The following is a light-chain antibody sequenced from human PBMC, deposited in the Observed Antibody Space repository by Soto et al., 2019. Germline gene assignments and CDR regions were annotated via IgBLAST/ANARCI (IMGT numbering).Light chain of an antibody. V-gene: IGKV3-15*01. J-gene: IGKJ1*01. CDR1: QSVSNN. Sequence: ILMTQSPATLSVSPGERATLSCRASQSVSNNLAWYQQKPGQAPRLLIYDASNRATGIPARFSGSGSGTEFTLTISGQQSEDFAVYYCQKYNIWHPWTFGQGTKVQVK. CDR2: DAS. CDR3: QKYNIWHPWT.